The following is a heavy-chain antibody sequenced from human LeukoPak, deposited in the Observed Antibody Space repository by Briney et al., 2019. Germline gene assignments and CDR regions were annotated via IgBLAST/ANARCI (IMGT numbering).Heavy chain of an antibody. D-gene: IGHD5-18*01. J-gene: IGHJ4*02. CDR1: GFTFSSYA. V-gene: IGHV3-23*01. CDR2: ISGSGGST. CDR3: AKREYSYGLYYFDY. Sequence: GGSLRLSCAASGFTFSSYAMSWVRQAPGRGLEWVSAISGSGGSTYYADSVKGRFTISRDNSKNTLYLQMNSLRAEDTAVYCCAKREYSYGLYYFDYWGQGTLVTVSS.